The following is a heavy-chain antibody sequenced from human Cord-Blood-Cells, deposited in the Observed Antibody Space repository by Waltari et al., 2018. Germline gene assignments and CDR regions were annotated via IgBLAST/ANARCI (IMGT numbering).Heavy chain of an antibody. J-gene: IGHJ4*02. CDR3: AGDCSSTSCYDEFDY. Sequence: QVQLVQSGAEVKKPGSSVKVSCKASGGTFSSYALSWVRQAPGQGLEWMGGIIPIFGTANYAQKFQGRVTITADESTSTAYMELSSLRSEDTAVYYCAGDCSSTSCYDEFDYWGQGTLVTVSS. CDR2: IIPIFGTA. V-gene: IGHV1-69*01. D-gene: IGHD2-2*01. CDR1: GGTFSSYA.